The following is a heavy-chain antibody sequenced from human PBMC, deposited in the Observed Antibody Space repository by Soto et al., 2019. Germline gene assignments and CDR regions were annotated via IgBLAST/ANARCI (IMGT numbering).Heavy chain of an antibody. CDR2: INQDGSER. V-gene: IGHV3-7*01. CDR3: VKDKRGSY. J-gene: IGHJ4*02. Sequence: EVQLVESGGGLVQPGGSLRLSCAASGFTFSTCWMMWVRQAPGKGLEWVANINQDGSERYYVDSVKGRITISRDNAKNPLYLQMNRLRAEDTAGHYCVKDKRGSYWGQGTLVTVSS. CDR1: GFTFSTCW.